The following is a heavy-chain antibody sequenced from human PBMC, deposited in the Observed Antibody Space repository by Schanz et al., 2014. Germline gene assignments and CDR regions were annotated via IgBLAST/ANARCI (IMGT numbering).Heavy chain of an antibody. Sequence: VQLVESGGGFVQPGGSLRLSCAASGFSFSNYWMHWVRQGPGSGLVWVAVISNDGSDEHYSDSVKGRFTISRDNSKDTLYLQMNSLRAEDTAVYYCVRDTDYHFDYWGQGTLVTVSS. CDR2: ISNDGSDE. D-gene: IGHD4-17*01. J-gene: IGHJ4*02. CDR1: GFSFSNYW. V-gene: IGHV3-30*03. CDR3: VRDTDYHFDY.